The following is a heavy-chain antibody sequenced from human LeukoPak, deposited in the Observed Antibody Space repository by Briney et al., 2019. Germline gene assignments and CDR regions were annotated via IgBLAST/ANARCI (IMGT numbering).Heavy chain of an antibody. Sequence: GGSLLLSCAASGFTCNNAWMSWVRPAPGKGQEWVGRIKSKTDGGTTDYAAPVKGRFTISRDDSKNKLFLQMNSLKTEDTAVYYCTTDGGMYNWNDVVYWGQGTLVTVSS. D-gene: IGHD1-1*01. V-gene: IGHV3-15*01. J-gene: IGHJ4*02. CDR2: IKSKTDGGTT. CDR3: TTDGGMYNWNDVVY. CDR1: GFTCNNAW.